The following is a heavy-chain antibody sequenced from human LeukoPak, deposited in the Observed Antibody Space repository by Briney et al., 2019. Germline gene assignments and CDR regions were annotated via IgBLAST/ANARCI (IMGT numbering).Heavy chain of an antibody. CDR2: ISGSGGST. V-gene: IGHV3-23*01. Sequence: GGSLRLSCAASGFTFSSYAMSWVRQAPGKGLEWVSAISGSGGSTYHADSVKGRFTISRDNSKNTLYLQMNSLRAEDTAVYYCAKDSIGYSSSWYWVGDAFDIWGQGTMVTVSS. CDR3: AKDSIGYSSSWYWVGDAFDI. CDR1: GFTFSSYA. D-gene: IGHD6-13*01. J-gene: IGHJ3*02.